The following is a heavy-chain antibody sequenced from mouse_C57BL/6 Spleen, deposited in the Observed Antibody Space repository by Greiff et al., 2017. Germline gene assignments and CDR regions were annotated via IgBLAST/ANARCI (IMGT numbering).Heavy chain of an antibody. V-gene: IGHV5-17*01. CDR3: ASNSIVPLTRYYYAMDY. CDR2: IGSGSSTI. Sequence: EVQVVESGGGLVQPGGSLQLSCAASGFTFSDYGMHWVRQAPEKGLEWVAYIGSGSSTIYYADTVKGRFTISRDNAKNTLFLQMTSLRSEDTAMYYCASNSIVPLTRYYYAMDYWGQGTSVTVSS. J-gene: IGHJ4*01. D-gene: IGHD2-5*01. CDR1: GFTFSDYG.